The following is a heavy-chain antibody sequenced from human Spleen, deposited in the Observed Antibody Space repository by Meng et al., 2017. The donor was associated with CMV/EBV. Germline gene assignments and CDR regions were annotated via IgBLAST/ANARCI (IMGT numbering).Heavy chain of an antibody. CDR2: ISYDGSNH. V-gene: IGHV3-30*04. Sequence: GGSLRLSCAASGFTFSRYEMSWVRQAPGKGLEWVALISYDGSNHYYADSAKGRFTISRDNSQNTLYLQMNGLRTEDTAVYYCARERDYQVGYRSYGMDVWGQGTTVTVSS. CDR3: ARERDYQVGYRSYGMDV. D-gene: IGHD5-24*01. CDR1: GFTFSRYE. J-gene: IGHJ6*02.